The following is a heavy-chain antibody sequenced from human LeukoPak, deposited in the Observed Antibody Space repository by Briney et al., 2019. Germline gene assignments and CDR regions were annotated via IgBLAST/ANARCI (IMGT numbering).Heavy chain of an antibody. CDR3: AREVVYGDYPDY. J-gene: IGHJ4*02. CDR2: ISSSSSYI. Sequence: GGSLRLSCAASGFTFSSYSMNWVRQAPGKGLEWVSSISSSSSYIYYADSVKGRFTISRDNAKNSLYLQMNSLRAEDTAVYYCAREVVYGDYPDYWGRGTLVTVSS. D-gene: IGHD4-17*01. CDR1: GFTFSSYS. V-gene: IGHV3-21*01.